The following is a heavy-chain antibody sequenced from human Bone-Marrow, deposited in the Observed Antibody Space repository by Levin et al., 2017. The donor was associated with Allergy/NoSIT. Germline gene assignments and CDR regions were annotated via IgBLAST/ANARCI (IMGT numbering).Heavy chain of an antibody. D-gene: IGHD2-15*01. Sequence: AGGSLRLSCVASGFTFSDHAMTWVRQAPGKGLERVSGISEIGYNTFYADSVKGRFTVSRDNSKSTLYLQMDSLRAEDTAVYYCAKEGRYCSAGNCYSGGYFHSYMDAWGKGTTVTVSS. CDR2: ISEIGYNT. V-gene: IGHV3-23*01. CDR1: GFTFSDHA. J-gene: IGHJ6*03. CDR3: AKEGRYCSAGNCYSGGYFHSYMDA.